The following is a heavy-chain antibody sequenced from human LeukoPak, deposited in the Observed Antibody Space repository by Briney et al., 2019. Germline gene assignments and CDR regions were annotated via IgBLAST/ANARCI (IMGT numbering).Heavy chain of an antibody. CDR1: GFTFSSYA. J-gene: IGHJ5*02. CDR3: AKDTLRGNWFDP. CDR2: ISGSGGST. Sequence: PGGSPRLSCAASGFTFSSYAMSWVRQAPGKGLEWVSAISGSGGSTYYADSVKGRFTISRDNSKNTLYLQMNSLRAEDTAVYYCAKDTLRGNWFDPWGQGTLVTVSS. V-gene: IGHV3-23*01.